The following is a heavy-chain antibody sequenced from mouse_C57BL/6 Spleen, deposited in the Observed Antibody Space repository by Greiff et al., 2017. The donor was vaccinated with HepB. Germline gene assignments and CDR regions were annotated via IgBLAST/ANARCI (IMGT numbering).Heavy chain of an antibody. D-gene: IGHD1-2*01. Sequence: EVKLMESGPELVKPGASVKISCKASGYSFTDYNMNWVKQSNGKSLEWIGVINPNYGTTSYNQKFKGKATLTVDQSSSTAYMQLNSLTSEDSAVYYCARRNYDGFPSYWYFDVWGTGTTVTVSS. CDR1: GYSFTDYN. J-gene: IGHJ1*03. CDR3: ARRNYDGFPSYWYFDV. CDR2: INPNYGTT. V-gene: IGHV1-39*01.